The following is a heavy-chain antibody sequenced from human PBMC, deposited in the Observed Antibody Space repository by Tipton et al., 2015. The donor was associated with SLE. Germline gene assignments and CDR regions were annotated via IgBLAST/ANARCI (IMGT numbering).Heavy chain of an antibody. J-gene: IGHJ4*02. V-gene: IGHV5-51*01. CDR3: ARHAHIQQWLVPFDY. CDR2: IYPGDSDT. D-gene: IGHD6-19*01. Sequence: QSGAEVKKPGESLKISCKGSGYSFTSYWIGWVRQMPGKGLEWMGIIYPGDSDTRYSPSFQGQVTISADKSISTAYLQWSSLKASDTAMYYCARHAHIQQWLVPFDYWGQGTLVTVSS. CDR1: GYSFTSYW.